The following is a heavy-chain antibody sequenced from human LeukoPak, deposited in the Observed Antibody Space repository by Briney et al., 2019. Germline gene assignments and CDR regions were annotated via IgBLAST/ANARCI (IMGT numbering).Heavy chain of an antibody. CDR1: GYTLTELS. V-gene: IGHV1-24*01. CDR3: ATDHPHCSSTSCYTNAFDI. Sequence: GASVKVSCKVSGYTLTELSMHWGRQAPGKGLEWMGGFDPEDGETIYAQKFQGRVTMTEDTSTDTAYMELSSLRSEDTAVYYCATDHPHCSSTSCYTNAFDIWGQGTMVTVSS. J-gene: IGHJ3*02. CDR2: FDPEDGET. D-gene: IGHD2-2*02.